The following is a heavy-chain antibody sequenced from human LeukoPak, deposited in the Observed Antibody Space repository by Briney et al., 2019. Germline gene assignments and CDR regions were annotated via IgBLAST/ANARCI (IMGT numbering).Heavy chain of an antibody. CDR2: VSGSGGST. J-gene: IGHJ6*03. CDR3: AKVALYYYYYMDV. V-gene: IGHV3-23*01. CDR1: GFTFSNYA. Sequence: GESLRLSCAASGFTFSNYAMSWVRQAPGKGLEWVSGVSGSGGSTHHADSVMGRFTISRDNSKNTLYLQMNSLRAEDTAVYYCAKVALYYYYYMDVWGKGTTVTVSS.